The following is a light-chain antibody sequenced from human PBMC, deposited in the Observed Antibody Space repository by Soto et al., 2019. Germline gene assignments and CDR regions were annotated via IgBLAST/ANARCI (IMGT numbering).Light chain of an antibody. CDR2: KAS. Sequence: DIQLTQSPSTLSASVGDRVTITCRASQSISSWLAWYQQKPGKAPKVLIYKASSLESGATSRFSGSGSGTEFTLTISGLQPDDVAPDYYQQYNSYPWTFGRGTKVEIK. V-gene: IGKV1-5*03. CDR3: QQYNSYPWT. CDR1: QSISSW. J-gene: IGKJ1*01.